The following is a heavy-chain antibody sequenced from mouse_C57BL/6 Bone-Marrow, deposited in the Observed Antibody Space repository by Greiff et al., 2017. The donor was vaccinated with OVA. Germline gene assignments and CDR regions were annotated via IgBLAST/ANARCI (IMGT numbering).Heavy chain of an antibody. J-gene: IGHJ4*01. Sequence: QVHVKQSGPGLVQPSQSLSITCTVSGFSLTSYGVHWVRQSPGKGLEWLGVIWSGGSTDYNAAFISRLSISKDNSKSQVFFKMNSLQADDTAIYYCARNGYDYDGLAMDYWGQGTSVTVSS. CDR3: ARNGYDYDGLAMDY. D-gene: IGHD2-4*01. V-gene: IGHV2-2*01. CDR1: GFSLTSYG. CDR2: IWSGGST.